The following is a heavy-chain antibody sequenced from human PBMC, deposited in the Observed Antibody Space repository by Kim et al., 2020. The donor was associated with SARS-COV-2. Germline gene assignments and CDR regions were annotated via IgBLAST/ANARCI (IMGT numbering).Heavy chain of an antibody. J-gene: IGHJ6*02. D-gene: IGHD6-13*01. Sequence: GGSLRLSCTASGFTFGDYAMSWFRQAPGKGLEWVGFIRSKAYGGTTEYAASVKGRFTISRDDSKSIAYLQMNSLKTEDTAVYYCTRGIAAAAYYYYYGMDVWGQGTTVTVSS. V-gene: IGHV3-49*03. CDR1: GFTFGDYA. CDR3: TRGIAAAAYYYYYGMDV. CDR2: IRSKAYGGTT.